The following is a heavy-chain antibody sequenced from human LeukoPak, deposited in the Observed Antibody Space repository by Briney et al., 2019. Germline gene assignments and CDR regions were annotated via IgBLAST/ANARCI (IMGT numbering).Heavy chain of an antibody. CDR3: ARLAPRYSSTWYNFHFDY. Sequence: GESLKISCKGYGYSFTSYWIGWVRQMPGKGLEWMGIIFPGDSDTIYSPSLQGQVTISADKSISTAYLQWSSLKASDTAIYYCARLAPRYSSTWYNFHFDYWGQGTLVTVSS. CDR1: GYSFTSYW. J-gene: IGHJ4*02. V-gene: IGHV5-51*01. CDR2: IFPGDSDT. D-gene: IGHD6-13*01.